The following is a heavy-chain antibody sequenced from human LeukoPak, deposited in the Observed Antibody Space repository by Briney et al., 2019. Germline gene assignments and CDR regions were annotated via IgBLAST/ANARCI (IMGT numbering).Heavy chain of an antibody. J-gene: IGHJ4*02. CDR3: AREGTHYYDSSGCDY. V-gene: IGHV3-21*01. Sequence: PGGSLRLSCAASGFTFSSYSMNWVRQAPGKGLEWVSSISSSSSYIYYADSVKGRFTISRDSAKNSLYLQMNSLRAEDTAVYYCAREGTHYYDSSGCDYWSQGTLVTVSS. D-gene: IGHD3-22*01. CDR2: ISSSSSYI. CDR1: GFTFSSYS.